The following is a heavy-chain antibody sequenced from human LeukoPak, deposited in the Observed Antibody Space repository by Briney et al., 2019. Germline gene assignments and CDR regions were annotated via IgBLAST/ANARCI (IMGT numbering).Heavy chain of an antibody. CDR3: AREGRGYQVAKFDY. J-gene: IGHJ4*02. Sequence: PGGSLGLSCAASGFTFSSYWMSWVRQAPGKGLEWVANIKQDGSEEYYVDSVKGRFTISRDNAKNSLYLQMNSLRAEDTAVYYCAREGRGYQVAKFDYWGQGTLVTVSS. D-gene: IGHD3-22*01. CDR2: IKQDGSEE. V-gene: IGHV3-7*01. CDR1: GFTFSSYW.